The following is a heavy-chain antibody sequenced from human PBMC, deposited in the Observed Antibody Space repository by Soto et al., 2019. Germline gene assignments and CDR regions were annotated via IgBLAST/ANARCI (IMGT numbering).Heavy chain of an antibody. CDR2: INHSGST. D-gene: IGHD2-8*01. V-gene: IGHV4-34*01. CDR1: GGSFSGYY. CDR3: EHCTNGVCYTGNYYGMDV. J-gene: IGHJ6*02. Sequence: SETLSLTCAVYGGSFSGYYWSWIRQPPGKGLEWIGEINHSGSTNYNPSLKSRVTISVDTSKNQFSLKLSSVTAADTAVYYCEHCTNGVCYTGNYYGMDVWGQGTTVTVSS.